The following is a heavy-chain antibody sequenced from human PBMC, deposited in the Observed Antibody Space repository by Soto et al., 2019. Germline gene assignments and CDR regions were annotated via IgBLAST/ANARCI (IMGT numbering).Heavy chain of an antibody. Sequence: QLQLQESGPGLVKPSDTLSLTCTVSGDSISSSSYYWTWIRQPPGKGLEWVGTISYSGSTYYNPSLKSRVTISVDKSKNQFSLKLSSVTAADTAVYYCATSVDYYYGMDVWGQGTTVTVSS. CDR2: ISYSGST. CDR1: GDSISSSSYY. CDR3: ATSVDYYYGMDV. J-gene: IGHJ6*02. V-gene: IGHV4-39*07. D-gene: IGHD6-19*01.